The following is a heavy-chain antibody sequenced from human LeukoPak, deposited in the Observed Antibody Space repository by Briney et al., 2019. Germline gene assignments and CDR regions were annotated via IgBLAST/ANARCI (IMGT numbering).Heavy chain of an antibody. Sequence: GGSLRLSCAASGFTFSRYWMHWLRQAPGKGLVWVSRISTDGSTTTYADSVKGRFTISRDNGKNTLYLQMNSLIAEDTAVYYCASYLTSIPSGMDVWGHGTTVTVSS. D-gene: IGHD2/OR15-2a*01. J-gene: IGHJ6*02. CDR2: ISTDGSTT. V-gene: IGHV3-74*01. CDR3: ASYLTSIPSGMDV. CDR1: GFTFSRYW.